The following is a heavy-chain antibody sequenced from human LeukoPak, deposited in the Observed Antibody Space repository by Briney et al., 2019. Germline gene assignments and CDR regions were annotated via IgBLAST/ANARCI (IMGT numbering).Heavy chain of an antibody. D-gene: IGHD5-18*01. V-gene: IGHV3-53*01. Sequence: GGSLRLSCAASGFTVSSNYMSWVRQAPGKGLEGVSVIYSGGSTYYADSVKGRFTISRDNSKNTLYLQMNSLRAEDTAVYYCAGLTAMAPFDYWGQGTLVTVSS. CDR1: GFTVSSNY. J-gene: IGHJ4*02. CDR2: IYSGGST. CDR3: AGLTAMAPFDY.